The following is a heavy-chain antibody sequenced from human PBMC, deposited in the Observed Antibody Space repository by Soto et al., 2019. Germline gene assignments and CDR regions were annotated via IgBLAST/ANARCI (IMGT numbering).Heavy chain of an antibody. V-gene: IGHV4-59*12. CDR2: IYHSGST. J-gene: IGHJ3*02. D-gene: IGHD3-9*01. CDR3: ARALILTGYYIHDAFDI. CDR1: GGSISSYY. Sequence: SETLSLTCTVSGGSISSYYWSWIRQPPGKGLEWIGEIYHSGSTNYNPSLKSRVTISVDKSKNQFSLKLSSVTAADTAVYYCARALILTGYYIHDAFDIWGQGTMVTVSS.